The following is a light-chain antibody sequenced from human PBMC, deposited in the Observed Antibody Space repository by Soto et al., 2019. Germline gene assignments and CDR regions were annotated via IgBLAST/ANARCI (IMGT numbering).Light chain of an antibody. CDR3: QQYNSYPLT. CDR2: KAY. CDR1: QSISSW. J-gene: IGKJ4*01. V-gene: IGKV1-5*03. Sequence: DIQMTQSPSTLSASVGDRVTITCRASQSISSWLAWYQQKPGKAPKLLIYKAYSLESGVPSRLSGIGSGTEFPLTISSLQPDDFATYYCQQYNSYPLTFGGGTKVEIK.